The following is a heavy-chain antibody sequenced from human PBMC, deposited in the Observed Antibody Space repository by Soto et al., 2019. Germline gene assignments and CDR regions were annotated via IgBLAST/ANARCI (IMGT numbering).Heavy chain of an antibody. CDR1: GFTFSNAW. CDR2: IKSKTDGGTT. CDR3: TTDLSSGWHYYYGMDV. J-gene: IGHJ6*02. D-gene: IGHD6-19*01. Sequence: EVQLVESGGGLVKPGGSLRLSCAASGFTFSNAWMSWVRQAPGKGLEWVGRIKSKTDGGTTDYAAPVKGRFTISRDDSKNTLYLQMNSLKTEDTAVYYCTTDLSSGWHYYYGMDVWGQGTTVTVSS. V-gene: IGHV3-15*01.